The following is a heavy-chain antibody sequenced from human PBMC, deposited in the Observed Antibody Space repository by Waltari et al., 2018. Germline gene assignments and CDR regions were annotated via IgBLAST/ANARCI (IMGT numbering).Heavy chain of an antibody. Sequence: QVQLQESGPGLVKPSQTLSLTCTVSGRSLSTGGYFWSWIRQHPGKGLEYIGYIYYSGTTYYNPSLKSLVTMSVDTSKNQFSLKLSSVTAADTAVYYCARGRSEQRGFYFDYWGQGTVVTVSS. CDR1: GRSLSTGGYF. J-gene: IGHJ4*02. CDR3: ARGRSEQRGFYFDY. V-gene: IGHV4-31*01. D-gene: IGHD2-15*01. CDR2: IYYSGTT.